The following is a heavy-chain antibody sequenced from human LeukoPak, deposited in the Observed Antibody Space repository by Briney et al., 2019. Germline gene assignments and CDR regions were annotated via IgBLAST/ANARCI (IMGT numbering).Heavy chain of an antibody. J-gene: IGHJ4*02. CDR2: IYPADSET. CDR1: GYNFNTYW. V-gene: IGHV5-51*01. Sequence: GESLKISCKDSGYNFNTYWIGWVRQTPGKGLEWMGIIYPADSETRYSPSFQGQVTISADKSISTAYLQWSSLKASDTAMYYCARTGIFDYWGQGTLVTVSS. CDR3: ARTGIFDY.